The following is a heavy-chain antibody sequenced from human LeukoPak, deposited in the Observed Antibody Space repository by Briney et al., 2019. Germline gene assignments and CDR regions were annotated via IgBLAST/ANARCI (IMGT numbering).Heavy chain of an antibody. D-gene: IGHD3-3*01. CDR2: ISGSGGST. CDR1: GFTFSSYA. J-gene: IGHJ6*02. CDR3: AKYQPDGDFWSGYSLWRDYYYYGMDV. Sequence: PGRSLRLSCAASGFTFSSYAMSWVRQAPGKGLEWVSAISGSGGSTYYADSVKGRFTISRDNSKNTLYLQMNSLRAEDTAVYYCAKYQPDGDFWSGYSLWRDYYYYGMDVWGQGTTVTVSS. V-gene: IGHV3-23*01.